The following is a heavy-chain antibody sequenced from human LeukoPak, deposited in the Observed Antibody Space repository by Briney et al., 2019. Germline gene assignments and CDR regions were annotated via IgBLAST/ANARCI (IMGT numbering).Heavy chain of an antibody. CDR1: GGTFSSYA. CDR2: IIPILGTA. Sequence: SVKVSCKASGGTFSSYAISWVRRARGQGLEWMGRIIPILGTADYAQKFQGRVTIGADKSTSTAYMELSSLRSEDTAVYYCARDGWMDVWGQGTTVTVSS. CDR3: ARDGWMDV. D-gene: IGHD2-15*01. J-gene: IGHJ6*02. V-gene: IGHV1-69*04.